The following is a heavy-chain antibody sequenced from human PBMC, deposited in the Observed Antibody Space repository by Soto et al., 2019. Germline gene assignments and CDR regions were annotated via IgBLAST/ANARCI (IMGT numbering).Heavy chain of an antibody. J-gene: IGHJ4*02. D-gene: IGHD6-19*01. CDR2: INPNSGGT. V-gene: IGHV1-2*02. Sequence: QVQLLQSGAEVKKPGASVKVSCKASGYTFTGYYMHWVRQAHGQGLEWMGWINPNSGGTKYAQKFQGRVTMTRHTSISTAYMDLSSLRFDDTAVYYCARGDGAVAGSDLGYWGQGTLVTVSS. CDR3: ARGDGAVAGSDLGY. CDR1: GYTFTGYY.